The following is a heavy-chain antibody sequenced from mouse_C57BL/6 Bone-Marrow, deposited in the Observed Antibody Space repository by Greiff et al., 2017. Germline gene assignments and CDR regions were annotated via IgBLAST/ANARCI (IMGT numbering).Heavy chain of an antibody. J-gene: IGHJ4*01. CDR2: IYPRSGNT. CDR1: GYTFTSYG. D-gene: IGHD3-1*01. CDR3: AREGLKRAMDY. Sequence: QVQLQQSGAELARPGASVKLSCKASGYTFTSYGISWVKQRPGQGLEWIGEIYPRSGNTYYNEKFKGKATLTADKSSSTAYIELRSMTSKDSAVYFCAREGLKRAMDYWGQGTSVTVSA. V-gene: IGHV1-81*01.